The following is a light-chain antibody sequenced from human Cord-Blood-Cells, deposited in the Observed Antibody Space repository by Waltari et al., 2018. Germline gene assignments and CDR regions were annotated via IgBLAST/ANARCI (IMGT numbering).Light chain of an antibody. CDR2: WAS. CDR1: QSVLYSSNNKNY. J-gene: IGKJ1*01. Sequence: DIVMTQSPDSLVVSLGARATINCKSSQSVLYSSNNKNYLAWYQQKPGQPPKLLIYWASTRESGVPDRFSGSGSGTDFTLTISSLQAEDVAVYYCQQYYSTWTFGQGTKVEIK. V-gene: IGKV4-1*01. CDR3: QQYYSTWT.